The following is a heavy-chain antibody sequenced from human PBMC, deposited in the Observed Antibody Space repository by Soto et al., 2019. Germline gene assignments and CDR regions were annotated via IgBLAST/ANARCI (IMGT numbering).Heavy chain of an antibody. CDR3: ARRDFYCRGRNCFSGDYAMDV. J-gene: IGHJ6*02. CDR2: ISFEGKKI. V-gene: IGHV3-30*04. Sequence: GGSLRLSCTASGFTFSIYAMHWVRQAPGKGLEWVSIISFEGKKIDYAGSVRGRFTISRDNSQNTLYLQMDSLRTEDTAVYYCARRDFYCRGRNCFSGDYAMDVWGQGTTVTVSS. D-gene: IGHD2-15*01. CDR1: GFTFSIYA.